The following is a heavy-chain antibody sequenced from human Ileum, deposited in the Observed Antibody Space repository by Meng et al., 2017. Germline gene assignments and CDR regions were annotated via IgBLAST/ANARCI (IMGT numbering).Heavy chain of an antibody. CDR3: ARRGPDSSGYHYSH. CDR2: INSDGSIT. D-gene: IGHD3-22*01. Sequence: GGSLRLSCVASGFTFSSYWMYWVRQAPGKGLVCVSRINSDGSITTYADSEKGRFTISRDNAKNTLYLQMTSLRAEDTAVYYCARRGPDSSGYHYSHWGQGTLVTVSS. CDR1: GFTFSSYW. V-gene: IGHV3-74*01. J-gene: IGHJ4*02.